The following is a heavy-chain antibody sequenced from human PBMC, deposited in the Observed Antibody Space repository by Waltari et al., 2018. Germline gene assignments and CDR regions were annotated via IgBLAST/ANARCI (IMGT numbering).Heavy chain of an antibody. V-gene: IGHV4-30-2*01. Sequence: QVQLQESGPGLVKPSQTLSLTCTFPGGSISSGGYYWSWIRQPPRKGLEWIGYIYHSGSTYYNPSLKSRVTISVDRSKNQFSLKLSSVTAADTAVYYCARGKRHSSGWPKSLFDYWGQGTLVTVSS. CDR1: GGSISSGGYY. D-gene: IGHD6-19*01. CDR3: ARGKRHSSGWPKSLFDY. J-gene: IGHJ4*02. CDR2: IYHSGST.